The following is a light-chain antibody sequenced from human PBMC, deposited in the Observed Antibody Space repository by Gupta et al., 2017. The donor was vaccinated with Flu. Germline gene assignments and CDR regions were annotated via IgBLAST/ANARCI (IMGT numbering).Light chain of an antibody. CDR2: AAS. CDR3: QQLNIYPR. Sequence: DIQLTQSPSFLSASVGDRVTITCRASQGISSYLAWYQQKPGKAPKLLIYAASTLQSGVPSRFSGSGSGTEFTLTISSLQPEDFATYYCQQLNIYPRFGQGTKVEIK. V-gene: IGKV1-9*01. CDR1: QGISSY. J-gene: IGKJ1*01.